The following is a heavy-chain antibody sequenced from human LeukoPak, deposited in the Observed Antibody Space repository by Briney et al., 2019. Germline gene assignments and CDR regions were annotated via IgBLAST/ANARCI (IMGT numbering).Heavy chain of an antibody. CDR3: AKYNMVRGIFEY. Sequence: GGSLRLSCAASGFTFSSYEMNWVRQAPGKGLEWVSYISSSGSTIYYADSVKGRFTISRDNAKNSLYLQMNSLRAEDTAVYYCAKYNMVRGIFEYWGQGTLVNVSS. CDR1: GFTFSSYE. D-gene: IGHD3-10*01. CDR2: ISSSGSTI. J-gene: IGHJ4*02. V-gene: IGHV3-48*03.